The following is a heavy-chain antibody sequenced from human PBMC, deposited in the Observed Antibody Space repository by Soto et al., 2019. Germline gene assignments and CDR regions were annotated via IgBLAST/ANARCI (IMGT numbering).Heavy chain of an antibody. D-gene: IGHD3-10*01. CDR1: GGAFNSKA. CDR3: ATLGERSWFDP. V-gene: IGHV1-69*01. Sequence: QEQLVPSGAEVRKPGSSVKVSCKASGGAFNSKAIAWVRQAPGQGLEWMGGIVPLFGSTDYAQRFQGRLTITADEFTDTVYMELSSLRPEDTAVYFCATLGERSWFDPWGQGTLVTVSS. J-gene: IGHJ5*02. CDR2: IVPLFGST.